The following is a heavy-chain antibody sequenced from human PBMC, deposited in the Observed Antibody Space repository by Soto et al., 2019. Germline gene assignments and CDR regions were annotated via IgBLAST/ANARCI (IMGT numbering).Heavy chain of an antibody. CDR2: IYSGGST. CDR3: ARDGITMIVAGNGDAFDI. CDR1: GFTVSSNY. D-gene: IGHD3-22*01. J-gene: IGHJ3*02. Sequence: GGSLRLSCAASGFTVSSNYMSWVRQAPGKGLEWVSVIYSGGSTYYADSVKGRFTISRDNSKNTLYLQMNSLRAEDTAVYYCARDGITMIVAGNGDAFDIWGQGTMVTVSS. V-gene: IGHV3-66*01.